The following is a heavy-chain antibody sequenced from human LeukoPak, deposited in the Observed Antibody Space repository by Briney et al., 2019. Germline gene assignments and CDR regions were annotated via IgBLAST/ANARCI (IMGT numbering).Heavy chain of an antibody. Sequence: GGSLRVSRAAYAFTFSTYAMHWVRPAPGKGLEYVSAISSNGSSTDYANSVKGRFTISRDNSKNTLYLQMGSLRAEDMAVYYCARDGLDCSSTSCYGDYWGQGTLVTVSS. J-gene: IGHJ4*02. V-gene: IGHV3-64*01. CDR3: ARDGLDCSSTSCYGDY. CDR2: ISSNGSST. D-gene: IGHD2-2*01. CDR1: AFTFSTYA.